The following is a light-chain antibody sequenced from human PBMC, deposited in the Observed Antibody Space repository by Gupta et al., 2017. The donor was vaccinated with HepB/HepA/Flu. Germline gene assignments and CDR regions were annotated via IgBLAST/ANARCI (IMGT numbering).Light chain of an antibody. J-gene: IGKJ4*01. CDR3: QQDNTLFS. V-gene: IGKV3-15*01. CDR2: YTS. Sequence: EIVMTQSPVTLSVSPGERATLSCRASQSVKNYLAWYQQKPGQPPRLIIYYTSKRATGIPARFSGSGYEKDFTLTSSRRQYEDCAVYYGQQDNTLFSFGRGTKVDIK. CDR1: QSVKNY.